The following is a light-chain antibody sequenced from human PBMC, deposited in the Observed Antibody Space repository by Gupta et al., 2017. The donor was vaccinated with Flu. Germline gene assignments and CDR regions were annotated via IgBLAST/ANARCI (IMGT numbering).Light chain of an antibody. CDR3: AAGDDSRNCNV. V-gene: IGLV1-44*01. J-gene: IGLJ1*01. Sequence: SVPTPRPSASGTAGQRVTISCSGSSSTIGSNTVNWYQQLPGTAPKLLIYSNNQRLSGVPDRFSGSKSDTSASLSISGLQAEDEADYYCAAGDDSRNCNVFGSGTKVTVL. CDR1: SSTIGSNT. CDR2: SNN.